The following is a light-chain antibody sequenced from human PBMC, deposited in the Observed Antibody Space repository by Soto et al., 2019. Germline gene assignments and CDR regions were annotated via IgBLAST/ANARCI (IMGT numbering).Light chain of an antibody. V-gene: IGLV2-14*01. J-gene: IGLJ3*02. CDR2: EVA. CDR3: SSYTNTGTLVV. CDR1: GSDIGTYNF. Sequence: QSVLTQPASVSGSPGQSITISCSGSGSDIGTYNFASWYQHHPGRAPKLIISEVANRPSGVSDRFSGSKSGSLASLTISGLQADDEAVYYCSSYTNTGTLVVFGVGTKVTVL.